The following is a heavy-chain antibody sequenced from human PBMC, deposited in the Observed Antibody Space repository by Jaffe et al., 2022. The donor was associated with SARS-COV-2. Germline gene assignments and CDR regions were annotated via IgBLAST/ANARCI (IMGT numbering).Heavy chain of an antibody. CDR2: IYYSGST. J-gene: IGHJ6*02. CDR1: GGSISSYY. Sequence: QVQLQESGPGLVKPSETLSLTCTVSGGSISSYYWSWIRQPPGKGLEWIGYIYYSGSTNYNPSLKSRVTISVDTSKNQFSLKLSSVTAADTAVYYCARGEMGGYYYYGMDVWGQGTTVTVSS. CDR3: ARGEMGGYYYYGMDV. D-gene: IGHD2-8*01. V-gene: IGHV4-59*01.